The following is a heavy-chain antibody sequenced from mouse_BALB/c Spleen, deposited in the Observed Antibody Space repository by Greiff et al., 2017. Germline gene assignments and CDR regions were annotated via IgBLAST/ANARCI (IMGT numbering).Heavy chain of an antibody. CDR3: ARNYGIYYYAMDY. CDR1: GYSITSGYY. J-gene: IGHJ4*01. CDR2: ISYDGSN. D-gene: IGHD2-1*01. Sequence: EVKLQESGPGLVKPSQSLSLTCSVTGYSITSGYYWNWIRQFPGNKLEWMGYISYDGSNNYNPSLKNRISITRDTSKNQFFLKLNSVTTEDTATYYCARNYGIYYYAMDYWGQGTSVTVSS. V-gene: IGHV3-6*02.